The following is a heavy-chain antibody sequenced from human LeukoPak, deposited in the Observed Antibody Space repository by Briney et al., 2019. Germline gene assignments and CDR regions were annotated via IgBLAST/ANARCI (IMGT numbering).Heavy chain of an antibody. J-gene: IGHJ5*02. D-gene: IGHD3-10*01. CDR3: ARDPHGSGSS. V-gene: IGHV3-74*01. CDR1: GFTLRTYW. Sequence: GGSLRLSCAASGFTLRTYWMHWVRQAPGKGLVRVSRINSDGSSASYADSVKGRFTISRDNAKNTLYLQTNSLRAEDTAVYYCARDPHGSGSSWGQGTLVTVSS. CDR2: INSDGSSA.